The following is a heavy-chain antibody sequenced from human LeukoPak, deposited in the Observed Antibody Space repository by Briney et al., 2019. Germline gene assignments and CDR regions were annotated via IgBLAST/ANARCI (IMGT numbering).Heavy chain of an antibody. CDR3: ARVQGSYYSPYYFDY. V-gene: IGHV4-39*07. CDR2: FYYSGST. CDR1: GASISNSGNY. Sequence: SETLSLTCAVSGASISNSGNYWGWIRQSPGMGLEWIGSFYYSGSTYYNPSLKSRVTISVDTSKNQFSLKLSSVTAADTAVYYCARVQGSYYSPYYFDYWGQGTLVTVSS. D-gene: IGHD1-26*01. J-gene: IGHJ4*02.